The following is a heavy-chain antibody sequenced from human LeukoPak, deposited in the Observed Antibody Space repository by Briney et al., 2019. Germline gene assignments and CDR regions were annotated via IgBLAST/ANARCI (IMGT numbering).Heavy chain of an antibody. Sequence: GGPLRLSCEASGFTFNRYAMPWVRRAPGKGLEWVSGISGSGKSTDYADSVRGRFTISRDNSKNTLYLQMNRLRVEDTAIYYCAKGDWGDDWGQGTLVTVSS. CDR1: GFTFNRYA. J-gene: IGHJ4*02. CDR2: ISGSGKST. V-gene: IGHV3-23*01. D-gene: IGHD2-21*02. CDR3: AKGDWGDD.